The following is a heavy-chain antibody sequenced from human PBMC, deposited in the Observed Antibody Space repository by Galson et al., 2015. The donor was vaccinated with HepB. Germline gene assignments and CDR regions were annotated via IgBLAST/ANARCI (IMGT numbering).Heavy chain of an antibody. CDR3: ARAQGEWNTPFDY. J-gene: IGHJ4*02. V-gene: IGHV3-23*01. CDR2: FSFSGDTT. D-gene: IGHD3-10*01. CDR1: GFTSSSYA. Sequence: SLRLSCAASGFTSSSYAMSWVRQAPGKGLEWVSAFSFSGDTTYYADSVRGRFTISRDNSKNTLYLQMNSLRAEDTAVYYCARAQGEWNTPFDYWGQGTLVTVSS.